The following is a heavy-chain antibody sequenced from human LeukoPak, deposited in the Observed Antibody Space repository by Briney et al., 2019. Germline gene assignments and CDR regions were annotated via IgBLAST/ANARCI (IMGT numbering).Heavy chain of an antibody. Sequence: GESLKISCKGSGYSFTNYWIGWVRQMPGKGLEWMGIIYPADSDARYSPSFQGQDTISADKSSSTAYLQWISLKASDTAMYYCARVTHSYGHYYSDQWGQGTLVSVSS. CDR1: GYSFTNYW. V-gene: IGHV5-51*01. D-gene: IGHD3-16*01. J-gene: IGHJ4*02. CDR3: ARVTHSYGHYYSDQ. CDR2: IYPADSDA.